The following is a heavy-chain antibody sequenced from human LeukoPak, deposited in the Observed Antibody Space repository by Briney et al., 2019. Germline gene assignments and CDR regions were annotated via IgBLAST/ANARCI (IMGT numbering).Heavy chain of an antibody. CDR2: INHSGST. D-gene: IGHD7-27*01. Sequence: SETLSLTCAVYGGSFSGYYWSWIRQPPGKGLEWIGEINHSGSTNYNPSLKSRVTISVDTSKNQFSLNLSSVTAADTAVYYCASRKLGNDYWGQGTLVTVSS. V-gene: IGHV4-34*01. CDR3: ASRKLGNDY. CDR1: GGSFSGYY. J-gene: IGHJ4*02.